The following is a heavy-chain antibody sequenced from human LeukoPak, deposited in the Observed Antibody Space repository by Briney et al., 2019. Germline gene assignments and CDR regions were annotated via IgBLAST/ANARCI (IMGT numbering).Heavy chain of an antibody. CDR3: ARLYYYDSSGYYSPIKDY. CDR1: GFTFSSYG. J-gene: IGHJ4*02. Sequence: GGSLRLSCAASGFTFSSYGMHWVRQAPGKGLEWVAFIRYDGSNKYYADSVKGRFTISRDNSKNTLYLQMNSLRAEDTAVYCYARLYYYDSSGYYSPIKDYWGQGTLVTVSS. V-gene: IGHV3-30*02. CDR2: IRYDGSNK. D-gene: IGHD3-22*01.